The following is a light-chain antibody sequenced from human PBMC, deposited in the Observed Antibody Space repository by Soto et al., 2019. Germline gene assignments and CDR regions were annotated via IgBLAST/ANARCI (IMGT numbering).Light chain of an antibody. J-gene: IGLJ1*01. CDR2: EVI. CDR1: SSDIGTYDY. CDR3: SSYTSSSTFYV. V-gene: IGLV2-14*01. Sequence: QSALTQPASVSGSPGQSITISCTGTSSDIGTYDYVSWYQQHPGKAPKLMIYEVINRPSGISNRFSGSKSGNTASLTIPGLQAEDEADYYCSSYTSSSTFYVFGTGTKVTVL.